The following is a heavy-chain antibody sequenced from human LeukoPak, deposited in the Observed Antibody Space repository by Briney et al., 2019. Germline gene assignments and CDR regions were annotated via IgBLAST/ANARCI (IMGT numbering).Heavy chain of an antibody. Sequence: GGSLRLSCAASGFTVSSNYMSWVRQAPGKGLEWVSVIYSGGSTYYADSVKGRFTISRDNSKNTLYLQMHSLRAEDTAVYYCAREGSSSDYYYYGMDVWGQGTTVTVSS. CDR2: IYSGGST. V-gene: IGHV3-53*01. CDR3: AREGSSSDYYYYGMDV. CDR1: GFTVSSNY. D-gene: IGHD6-6*01. J-gene: IGHJ6*02.